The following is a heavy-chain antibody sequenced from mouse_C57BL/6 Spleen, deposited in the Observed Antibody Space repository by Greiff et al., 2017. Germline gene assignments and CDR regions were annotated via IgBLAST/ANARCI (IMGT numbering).Heavy chain of an antibody. Sequence: EVKLQESGPVLVKPGASVKMSCKASGYTFTDYYMNWVKQSHGKSLEWIGVINPSNGGTSYNQKFKGKATLTVDNSSSTAYMALNTLTSDDSAVYYGASPSYGRSSFNYWGQGTTLTVSS. CDR1: GYTFTDYY. J-gene: IGHJ2*01. CDR3: ASPSYGRSSFNY. V-gene: IGHV1-19*01. CDR2: INPSNGGT. D-gene: IGHD1-1*01.